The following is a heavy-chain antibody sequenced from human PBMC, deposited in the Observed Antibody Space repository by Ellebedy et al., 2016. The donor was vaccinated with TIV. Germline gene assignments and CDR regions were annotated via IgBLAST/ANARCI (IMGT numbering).Heavy chain of an antibody. CDR3: ARESIAASGTFDY. Sequence: AASVKVSCKGSGYPFTGYYLHWVRQAPGQGLEWKAWINPNSGDTSSAQKFQGRVTLTRDTSSSAAYMELRRRGSDDTAVYYCARESIAASGTFDYWGQGTLVTVSP. V-gene: IGHV1-2*02. CDR1: GYPFTGYY. J-gene: IGHJ4*02. D-gene: IGHD6-13*01. CDR2: INPNSGDT.